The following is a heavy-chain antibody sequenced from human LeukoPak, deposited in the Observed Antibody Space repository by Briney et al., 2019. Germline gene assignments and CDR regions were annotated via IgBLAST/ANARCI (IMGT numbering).Heavy chain of an antibody. CDR2: IYSGGST. CDR1: GFTFSGYN. Sequence: QAGGSLRLSCAASGFTFSGYNMNWVRQAPGKGLEWVSIIYSGGSTYYADSVKGRFTLSRDNSKNTLYLQMNSLRAEDTAVYYCARVRDSSSPFDYWGQGTLVTVSS. D-gene: IGHD6-13*01. V-gene: IGHV3-66*01. CDR3: ARVRDSSSPFDY. J-gene: IGHJ4*02.